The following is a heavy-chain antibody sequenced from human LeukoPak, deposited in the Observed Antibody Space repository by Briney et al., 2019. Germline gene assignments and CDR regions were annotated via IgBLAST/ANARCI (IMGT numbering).Heavy chain of an antibody. CDR2: INHRGST. CDR3: ARSPTKRVTEDY. Sequence: SETLSLTCVVYGGSFSGYYWSWIRQSPGKGLEWIGEINHRGSTNYNPSLKRRVTISLDTSKNQFSLKLTSVTAADTAVYYCARSPTKRVTEDYWGQGTLVTVSS. V-gene: IGHV4-34*01. D-gene: IGHD5-18*01. J-gene: IGHJ4*02. CDR1: GGSFSGYY.